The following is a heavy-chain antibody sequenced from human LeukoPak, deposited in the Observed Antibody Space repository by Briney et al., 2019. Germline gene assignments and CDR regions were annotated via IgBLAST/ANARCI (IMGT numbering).Heavy chain of an antibody. CDR1: GGSISSSNW. D-gene: IGHD3-10*01. CDR2: IYHSGST. CDR3: ARGGDPLLWFGEFNAPEY. V-gene: IGHV4-4*02. J-gene: IGHJ4*02. Sequence: SGTLSLTCAVSGGSISSSNWWSWVRQPPGKGLEWIGEIYHSGSTNYNPSLKSRVTISVDKSKNQFSLKLSSVTAADTAVYYCARGGDPLLWFGEFNAPEYWGQGTLVTVSS.